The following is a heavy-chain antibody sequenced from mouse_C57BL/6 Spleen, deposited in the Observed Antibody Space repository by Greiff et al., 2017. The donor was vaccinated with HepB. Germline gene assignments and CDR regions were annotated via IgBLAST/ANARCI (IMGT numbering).Heavy chain of an antibody. CDR2: ISGGGGNT. CDR1: GFTFSSYT. J-gene: IGHJ4*01. D-gene: IGHD1-1*01. V-gene: IGHV5-9*01. Sequence: EVKLMESGGGLVKPGGSLKLSCAASGFTFSSYTMSWVRQTPEKRLEWVATISGGGGNTYYPDSVKGRFTISRDNAKNTLYLQMSSLRSEDTALYYCARSDYYYGRSPYDAMDYWGQGTSVTVSS. CDR3: ARSDYYYGRSPYDAMDY.